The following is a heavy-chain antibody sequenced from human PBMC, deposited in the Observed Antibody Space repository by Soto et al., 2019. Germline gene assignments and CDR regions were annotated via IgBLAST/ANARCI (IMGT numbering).Heavy chain of an antibody. CDR2: IIPIFGTA. Sequence: QVQLVQSGPEVKKPWSSVKVSCKASGGTFSSYVFSWVRQAPGQGLEWMGGIIPIFGTANYAQKFQDRVTLIADESTSTDYMELSSLRSDDTAVYYCARGERDWGGGSCFPLPTAKYFRHWGQGTLVTVS. CDR1: GGTFSSYV. CDR3: ARGERDWGGGSCFPLPTAKYFRH. V-gene: IGHV1-69*01. J-gene: IGHJ1*01. D-gene: IGHD2-15*01.